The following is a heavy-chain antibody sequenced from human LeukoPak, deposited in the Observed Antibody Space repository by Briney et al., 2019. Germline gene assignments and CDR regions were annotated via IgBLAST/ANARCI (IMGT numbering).Heavy chain of an antibody. D-gene: IGHD2-2*01. J-gene: IGHJ5*02. CDR1: GYTFTSYA. CDR3: ARDWGVVPAAQTNWFDP. Sequence: ASVKVSCKASGYTFTSYAMHWVRQAPGQRLEWTGWINAGNGNTKYSQKFQGRVTITRDTSASTAYMELSSLRSEDTAVYYCARDWGVVPAAQTNWFDPWGQGTLVTVSS. CDR2: INAGNGNT. V-gene: IGHV1-3*01.